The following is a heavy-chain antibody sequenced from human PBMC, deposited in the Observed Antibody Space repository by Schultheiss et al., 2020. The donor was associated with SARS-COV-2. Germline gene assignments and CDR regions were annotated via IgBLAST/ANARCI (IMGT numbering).Heavy chain of an antibody. D-gene: IGHD4-17*01. CDR3: AKDLDGGVGEVYGDYVSEGMDV. CDR1: GDSVSSNSAA. V-gene: IGHV6-1*01. Sequence: SQTLSLTCAISGDSVSSNSAAWNWIRQSPSRGLEWLGRTYYRSKWYNDYAVSVKSRITINPDTSKNQFSLQLNSVTPEDTAVYYCAKDLDGGVGEVYGDYVSEGMDVWGQGTTVTVSS. CDR2: TYYRSKWYN. J-gene: IGHJ6*02.